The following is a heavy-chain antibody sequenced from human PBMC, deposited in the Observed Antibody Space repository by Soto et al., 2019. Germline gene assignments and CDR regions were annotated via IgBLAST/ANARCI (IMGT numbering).Heavy chain of an antibody. Sequence: GGSLRLSCAASGFTFSSYGMHWVRQAPGKGLEWVAVIWYDGSNKYYADSVKGRFTISRDNSKNTLYLQMNSLRAEDTAVYYCARGYGSGRSQMRRPGATYYFDYWGQGTLVTVSS. D-gene: IGHD3-10*01. CDR3: ARGYGSGRSQMRRPGATYYFDY. V-gene: IGHV3-33*01. CDR1: GFTFSSYG. CDR2: IWYDGSNK. J-gene: IGHJ4*02.